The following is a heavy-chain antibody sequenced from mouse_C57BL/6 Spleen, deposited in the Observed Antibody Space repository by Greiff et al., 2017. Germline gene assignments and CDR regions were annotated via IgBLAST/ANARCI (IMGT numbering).Heavy chain of an antibody. CDR2: ISDGGSYT. Sequence: EVHLVESGGGLVKPGGSLKLSCAASGFTFSSYAMSWVRQTPEKRLEWVATISDGGSYTYYPDNVKGRFTISRDNAKNNLYLQMSHLKSEDTAMYYCASLYYGNSAWFAYWGQGTLVTVSA. J-gene: IGHJ3*01. CDR3: ASLYYGNSAWFAY. D-gene: IGHD2-1*01. CDR1: GFTFSSYA. V-gene: IGHV5-4*01.